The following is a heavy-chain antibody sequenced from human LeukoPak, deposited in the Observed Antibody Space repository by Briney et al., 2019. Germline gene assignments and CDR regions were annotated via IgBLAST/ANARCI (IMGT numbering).Heavy chain of an antibody. J-gene: IGHJ3*01. CDR3: VRGGLSLRYFTL. V-gene: IGHV1-69*05. CDR1: GGTFSSYA. Sequence: GASVKVSCKASGGTFSSYAISWVRQAPGQGLEWMGGIIPIFGTANYAQKFQGRVTITRNTSISTAYMELTSLRSEDTAVYYCVRGGLSLRYFTLWGQGTMVTVSS. CDR2: IIPIFGTA. D-gene: IGHD3-9*01.